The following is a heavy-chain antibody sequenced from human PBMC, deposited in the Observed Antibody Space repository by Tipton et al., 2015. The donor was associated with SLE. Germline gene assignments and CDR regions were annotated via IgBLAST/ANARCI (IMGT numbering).Heavy chain of an antibody. CDR3: ARSNGVQDGENWFDP. V-gene: IGHV4-59*12. J-gene: IGHJ5*02. CDR1: GGSISSYY. CDR2: IYYSGST. Sequence: LRLSCTVSGGSISSYYWSWIRQPPGKGLEWIGYIYYSGSTNYNPSLKSRVTISVDTSKNQFSLKLSSVTAADTAVYYCARSNGVQDGENWFDPWGQGTLVTVSS. D-gene: IGHD3-3*01.